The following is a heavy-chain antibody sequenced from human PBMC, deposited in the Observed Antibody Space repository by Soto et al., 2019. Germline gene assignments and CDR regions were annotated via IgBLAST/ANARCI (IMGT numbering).Heavy chain of an antibody. J-gene: IGHJ4*02. D-gene: IGHD3-9*01. V-gene: IGHV1-69*13. CDR2: IIPIFGTA. CDR3: ARECRTLLLTGYRGFYFDY. CDR1: GGTFSSYA. Sequence: SVQVSCKASGGTFSSYAISWVRQAPGQGLEWMGGIIPIFGTANYAQKFQGRVTITADESTSTAYMELSSLRSEDTAVYYCARECRTLLLTGYRGFYFDYWGQGTLVTVSS.